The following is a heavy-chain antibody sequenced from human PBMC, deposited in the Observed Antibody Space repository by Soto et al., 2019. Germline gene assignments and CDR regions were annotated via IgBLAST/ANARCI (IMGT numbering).Heavy chain of an antibody. CDR1: GFTFSTYA. V-gene: IGHV3-30-3*01. D-gene: IGHD6-19*01. J-gene: IGHJ4*02. Sequence: QVQLVESGGGVVQPGRSLRLSCAASGFTFSTYAMHCVRQAPGKGLEWVAVISYDGSNKYYVDSVKGRFTISRDNSKNTLYLQMNSLRAEDTAVYYCARDKSPYSSGWHNRHFDYWGQGTLVTVSS. CDR2: ISYDGSNK. CDR3: ARDKSPYSSGWHNRHFDY.